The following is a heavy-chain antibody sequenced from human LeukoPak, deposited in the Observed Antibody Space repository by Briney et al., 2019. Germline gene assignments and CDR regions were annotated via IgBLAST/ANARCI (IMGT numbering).Heavy chain of an antibody. J-gene: IGHJ4*02. CDR2: INPNNGGT. CDR1: VYTFTSYY. Sequence: ASVRVSFTASVYTFTSYYMHWVRQAPGQGREGMGWINPNNGGTNYAQTFQGRVTMTLDTSISTGYMELSRLRSDDTATYYCARVDGGEWYYFDYWGQGTLVTVSS. D-gene: IGHD2-8*02. V-gene: IGHV1-2*02. CDR3: ARVDGGEWYYFDY.